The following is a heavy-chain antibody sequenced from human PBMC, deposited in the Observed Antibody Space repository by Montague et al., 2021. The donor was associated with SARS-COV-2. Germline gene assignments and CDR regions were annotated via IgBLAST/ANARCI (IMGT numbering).Heavy chain of an antibody. CDR3: ARVSSNWSDAFDV. D-gene: IGHD6-13*01. Sequence: SLRLSCAASGFTFSDYYMSWFRQAPGKGLEWLSYISSGGTTIFYADSVKGRLTISRDNAENSLYLQVNSLRGEDAAVYYCARVSSNWSDAFDVWGQGTMVTVSS. J-gene: IGHJ3*01. CDR2: ISSGGTTI. V-gene: IGHV3-11*01. CDR1: GFTFSDYY.